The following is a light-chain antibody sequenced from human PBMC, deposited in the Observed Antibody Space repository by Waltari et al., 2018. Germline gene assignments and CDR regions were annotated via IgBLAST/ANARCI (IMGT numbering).Light chain of an antibody. CDR2: EVS. V-gene: IGLV2-14*01. CDR3: SSYTSSSVV. Sequence: QSALTQPASVSGSPGQSITISCPGTSSDGGGYNYVSWYQQHPGKAPKLMIYEVSNRPSGVSIRFSGSKSGNTASLTISGLQAEDEADYYCSSYTSSSVVFGGGTKLTVL. CDR1: SSDGGGYNY. J-gene: IGLJ2*01.